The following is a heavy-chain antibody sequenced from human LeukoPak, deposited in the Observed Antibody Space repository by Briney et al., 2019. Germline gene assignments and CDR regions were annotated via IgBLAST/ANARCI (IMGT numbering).Heavy chain of an antibody. V-gene: IGHV4-4*07. J-gene: IGHJ6*03. CDR1: GGSISSYY. CDR2: IDTSGNT. Sequence: SETLSLTCTVSGGSISSYYWSWIRQPAGKGLEWIGRIDTSGNTNYKPSLKSRVTMSVDTSKNQFSLKLNSVTAADTAVYYCAREGSRRLYMDVWGRGTTVTVSS. CDR3: AREGSRRLYMDV. D-gene: IGHD6-25*01.